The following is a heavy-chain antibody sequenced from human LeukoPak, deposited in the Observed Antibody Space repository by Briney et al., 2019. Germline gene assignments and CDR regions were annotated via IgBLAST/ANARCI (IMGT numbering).Heavy chain of an antibody. D-gene: IGHD3-3*01. CDR2: ISSNGGST. Sequence: GGSLRLSCAASGFTFSSYWMSWVRQAPGKGLEYVSAISSNGGSTYYADSVKGRFTISRDNSKNTLYLQMSSLRAEDTAVYYCVKDFGSGYYNVVYLDYWGQGTLVTVSS. CDR1: GFTFSSYW. CDR3: VKDFGSGYYNVVYLDY. J-gene: IGHJ4*02. V-gene: IGHV3-64D*06.